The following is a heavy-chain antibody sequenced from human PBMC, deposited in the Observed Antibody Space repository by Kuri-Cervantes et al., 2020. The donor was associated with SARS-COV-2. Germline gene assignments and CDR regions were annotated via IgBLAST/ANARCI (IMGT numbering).Heavy chain of an antibody. D-gene: IGHD4-11*01. CDR1: GFSLSTSGVG. CDR2: IYWDDDK. V-gene: IGHV2-5*05. Sequence: SGPTLAKPTQTLTLTCTFSGFSLSTSGVGVGWIRQPPGKALEWLALIYWDDDKRYGPSLKSRLTITKDTSKNQVVLTMTNMDPVDTATYYCVRIRAATVIADYWGQGTLVTVSS. J-gene: IGHJ4*02. CDR3: VRIRAATVIADY.